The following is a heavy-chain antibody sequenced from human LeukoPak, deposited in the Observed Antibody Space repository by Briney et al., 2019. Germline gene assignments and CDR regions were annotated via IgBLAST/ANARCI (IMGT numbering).Heavy chain of an antibody. J-gene: IGHJ3*02. CDR3: AKAEYSSGWYDAFDI. D-gene: IGHD6-19*01. CDR1: GFTFSSYA. CDR2: ISGSGGST. Sequence: GGSLRLSCAASGFTFSSYAMSWVRQAPGKGLEWVSAISGSGGSTYYADSVKGRFTISRDNSKNTLYLQMNSLRAEDSAVYYCAKAEYSSGWYDAFDIWGQGTMVTVSS. V-gene: IGHV3-23*01.